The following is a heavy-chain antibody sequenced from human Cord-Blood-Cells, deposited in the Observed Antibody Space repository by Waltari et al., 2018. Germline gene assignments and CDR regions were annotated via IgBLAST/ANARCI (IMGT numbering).Heavy chain of an antibody. V-gene: IGHV3-33*01. Sequence: QVQLVESGGGVVQPGRSLRLSCAASGFTFSSYGMHWVRQAPGKGLGWVAVIWYDGSNKYYADSVKGRFTISRDNYKNTLYLQMNSLRAEDTAVYYCARETSGSYDYWGQGTLVTVSS. CDR3: ARETSGSYDY. CDR2: IWYDGSNK. D-gene: IGHD1-26*01. J-gene: IGHJ4*02. CDR1: GFTFSSYG.